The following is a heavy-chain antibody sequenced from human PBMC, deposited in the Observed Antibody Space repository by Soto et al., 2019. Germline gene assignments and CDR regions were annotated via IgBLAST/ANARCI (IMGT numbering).Heavy chain of an antibody. CDR2: ISAYNGNT. CDR3: ARDRDLVFIAAAGLFDY. J-gene: IGHJ4*02. CDR1: GYTFTSYG. D-gene: IGHD6-13*01. V-gene: IGHV1-18*01. Sequence: QVQLVQSGAEVKKPGASVKVSCKASGYTFTSYGISWVRQAPGQGLEWMGWISAYNGNTNYAEKLQGRVTMTTDTSTSTAYMELRSLRSDDTAVYYCARDRDLVFIAAAGLFDYWGQGTLVTVSS.